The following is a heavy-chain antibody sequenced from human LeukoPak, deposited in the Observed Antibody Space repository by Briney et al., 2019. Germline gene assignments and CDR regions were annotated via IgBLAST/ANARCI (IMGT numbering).Heavy chain of an antibody. CDR1: GYTFTSYD. V-gene: IGHV1-8*01. D-gene: IGHD6-13*01. J-gene: IGHJ6*03. Sequence: ASVKVSCKASGYTFTSYDINWVRQATGQGLEWMGWMNPNSGNTGYAQKFQGRVTMTRNTSISTAYMELSSLRSEDTAVYYCAKTIAAIALRYYMDVWGKGTTVIVSS. CDR3: AKTIAAIALRYYMDV. CDR2: MNPNSGNT.